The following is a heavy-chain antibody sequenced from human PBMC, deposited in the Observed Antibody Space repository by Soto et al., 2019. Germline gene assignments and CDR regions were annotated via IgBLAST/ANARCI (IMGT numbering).Heavy chain of an antibody. CDR3: TTDPSYSSSSNDY. D-gene: IGHD6-6*01. Sequence: GGSLRLSCAASGFTFSNAWMSWVRQAPGKGLEWVGRIKSKTDGGTTDYAAPVKGRFTISRDDSKNTLYLQMNSLKTEDTAVYYCTTDPSYSSSSNDYWGQGTLVTVSS. V-gene: IGHV3-15*01. CDR1: GFTFSNAW. J-gene: IGHJ4*02. CDR2: IKSKTDGGTT.